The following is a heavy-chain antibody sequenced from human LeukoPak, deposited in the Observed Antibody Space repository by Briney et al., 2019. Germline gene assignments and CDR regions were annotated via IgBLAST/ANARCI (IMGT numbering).Heavy chain of an antibody. CDR1: GFTFSTYA. CDR2: INADDGST. J-gene: IGHJ6*02. V-gene: IGHV3-23*01. Sequence: PGGSLRLSCAASGFTFSTYAMSWVRQAPGKGLEWVSGINADDGSTYYADSVKGRFTISRDNSKNTLYLHMNSLRAEDTAVYYCARGGGSPYYYYGMDVWGQGTTVTVSS. CDR3: ARGGGSPYYYYGMDV. D-gene: IGHD1-26*01.